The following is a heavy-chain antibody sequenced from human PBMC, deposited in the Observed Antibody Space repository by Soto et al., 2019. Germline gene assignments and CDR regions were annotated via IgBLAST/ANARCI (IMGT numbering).Heavy chain of an antibody. J-gene: IGHJ5*02. CDR2: IRGSGGSA. D-gene: IGHD4-17*01. Sequence: EVQLLESGGGLVQPGGSLRLSCAASGFTFSNYAMNWVRQAPGKGLEWVSLIRGSGGSASYAESMKGRFTISRDNCKSALYLQMSRLRAEDTAVYYCVRCPGNDYRNGFDTWGQGTLVTVAS. CDR3: VRCPGNDYRNGFDT. CDR1: GFTFSNYA. V-gene: IGHV3-23*01.